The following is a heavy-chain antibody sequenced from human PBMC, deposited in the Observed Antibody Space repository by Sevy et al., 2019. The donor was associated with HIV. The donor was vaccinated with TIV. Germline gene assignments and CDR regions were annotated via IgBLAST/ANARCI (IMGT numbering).Heavy chain of an antibody. V-gene: IGHV4-61*01. CDR1: GGSVTSDSYY. Sequence: SETLSLTCTVSGGSVTSDSYYWTWIRQPPGKGLECLGYMFYTGSTNYNPSLMSRVTISVGTSKNQFSLKLSSVTAADTAVYYCARMGGLTDYGMDVWGQGTTVTVSS. CDR3: ARMGGLTDYGMDV. J-gene: IGHJ6*02. CDR2: MFYTGST. D-gene: IGHD1-26*01.